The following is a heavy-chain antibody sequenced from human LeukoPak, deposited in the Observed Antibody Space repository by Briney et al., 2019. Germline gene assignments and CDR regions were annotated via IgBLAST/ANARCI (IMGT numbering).Heavy chain of an antibody. J-gene: IGHJ4*02. CDR3: AKDRLTLDYYDSMDDFDY. D-gene: IGHD3-22*01. CDR2: IIGTGTT. Sequence: GGSLRLSCAASGFSFSSHGMSWVRQAPGKGLEWVSGIIGTGTTYYADSVKGRFTISRDISKNSLYLQMNSLRAEDTAVYYCAKDRLTLDYYDSMDDFDYWGQGTLVTVSS. CDR1: GFSFSSHG. V-gene: IGHV3-23*01.